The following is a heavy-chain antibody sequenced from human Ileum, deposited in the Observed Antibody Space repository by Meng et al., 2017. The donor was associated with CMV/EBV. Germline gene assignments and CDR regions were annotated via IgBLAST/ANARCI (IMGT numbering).Heavy chain of an antibody. Sequence: SGYTFTSHDIDWVRQAAGQGLEWMGWRNSYSGATGYAQKFQGRVTMTRDTAIGTAYMELTGLRSEDTAVYYCMRGAGEGGRDWFDPWGQGTLVTVSS. CDR3: MRGAGEGGRDWFDP. CDR1: GYTFTSHD. J-gene: IGHJ5*02. V-gene: IGHV1-8*01. D-gene: IGHD1-14*01. CDR2: RNSYSGAT.